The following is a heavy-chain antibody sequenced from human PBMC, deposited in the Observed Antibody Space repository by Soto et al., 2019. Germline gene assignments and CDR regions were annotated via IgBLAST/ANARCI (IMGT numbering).Heavy chain of an antibody. Sequence: EAQLVESGGGLVQPGGSLRLSCAASGFTFSTYNMNWVRQAPGKGLEWLPYISSSTSAIYYADSVKGRFTISRDHAKNALYLQMNSLRDEDTAVYYCARGRMGPTDALDIWGQGTVVTVSS. J-gene: IGHJ3*02. D-gene: IGHD1-26*01. CDR3: ARGRMGPTDALDI. V-gene: IGHV3-48*02. CDR2: ISSSTSAI. CDR1: GFTFSTYN.